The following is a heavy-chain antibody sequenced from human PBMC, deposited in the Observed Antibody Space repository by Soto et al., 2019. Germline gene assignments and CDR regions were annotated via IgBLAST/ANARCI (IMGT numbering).Heavy chain of an antibody. D-gene: IGHD3-10*01. J-gene: IGHJ4*02. Sequence: QVHLVQSGAEVKKPGASVKVSCQGCGYAFTTYGITWVRQAPGQGLEWMGWISARNGNTNYAQKLQGRVTVTRDTSTSTAYMELRSLRYDDTAVYYCARGRYGEYWGQGALVTVSS. CDR1: GYAFTTYG. CDR2: ISARNGNT. V-gene: IGHV1-18*01. CDR3: ARGRYGEY.